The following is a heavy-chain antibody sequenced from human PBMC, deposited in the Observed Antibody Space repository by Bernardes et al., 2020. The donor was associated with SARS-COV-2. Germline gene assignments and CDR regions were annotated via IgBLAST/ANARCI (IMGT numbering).Heavy chain of an antibody. CDR1: GGSFSGYY. D-gene: IGHD7-27*01. Sequence: SETLSLTCAVYGGSFSGYYWSWIRQPPGKGLEWIGEINHSGSTNYNPSPKSRVTISVDTSKNQFSLKLSSVTAADTAMYYCARSGKLGPNDYWGQGTLVTVSS. CDR3: ARSGKLGPNDY. J-gene: IGHJ4*02. V-gene: IGHV4-34*01. CDR2: INHSGST.